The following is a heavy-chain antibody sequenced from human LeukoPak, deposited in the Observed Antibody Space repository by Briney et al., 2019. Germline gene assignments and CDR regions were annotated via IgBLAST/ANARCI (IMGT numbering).Heavy chain of an antibody. D-gene: IGHD3-22*01. CDR3: AKLNTYYYDSSGYYGWNYFDY. Sequence: PGGSLRLSCAASGFTFSSYAMSWVRQAPGKGLEWVSSISTSGGRTYYADSVKGRFTISRDNSKNTLYLQMNSLRAEDTGVYDCAKLNTYYYDSSGYYGWNYFDYWGQGTLVTVSS. CDR1: GFTFSSYA. J-gene: IGHJ4*02. CDR2: ISTSGGRT. V-gene: IGHV3-23*01.